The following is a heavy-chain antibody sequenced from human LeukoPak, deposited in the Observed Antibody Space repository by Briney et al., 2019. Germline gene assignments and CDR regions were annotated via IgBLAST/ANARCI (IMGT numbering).Heavy chain of an antibody. J-gene: IGHJ4*02. CDR1: GFTLSSYE. V-gene: IGHV3-23*01. CDR2: VDYSGDSP. CDR3: ARDVLLDY. D-gene: IGHD2-8*01. Sequence: GGSLRLSSTGSGFTLSSYEMTWIRRAPGKGLEWVSSVDYSGDSPYYADSVKGRFTISRDNSKNTLYLQMNSLRAEDTAVYYCARDVLLDYWGQGTLVTVSS.